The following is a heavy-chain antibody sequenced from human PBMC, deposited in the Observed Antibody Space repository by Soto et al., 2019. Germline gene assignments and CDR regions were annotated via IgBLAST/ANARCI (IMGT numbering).Heavy chain of an antibody. CDR1: GGSFKSGSYS. J-gene: IGHJ4*02. V-gene: IGHV4-61*01. CDR3: ARDFAYFDS. Sequence: SETLSLTCTVSGGSFKSGSYSWSWIRQPPGKGLEWIGYVYHTGRTSYNPSLKSRASISMDTSKNQFSLNLDSVTAADTAVYFCARDFAYFDSWGQGTLVTVSS. D-gene: IGHD3-3*01. CDR2: VYHTGRT.